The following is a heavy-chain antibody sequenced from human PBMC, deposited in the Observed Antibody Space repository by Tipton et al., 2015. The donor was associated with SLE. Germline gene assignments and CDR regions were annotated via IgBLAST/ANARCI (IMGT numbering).Heavy chain of an antibody. Sequence: TLSLTCTVSGGSISSYSYYWGWIRQPPGKGLEWIGSIYYSGSTYYNPSLKSRVTISVDTSNNQFSLKLNSVTAADAAVYYCARSTYWGGDCYDCWGQGTLVAVSS. V-gene: IGHV4-39*07. CDR3: ARSTYWGGDCYDC. CDR1: GGSISSYSYY. D-gene: IGHD2-21*01. CDR2: IYYSGST. J-gene: IGHJ4*02.